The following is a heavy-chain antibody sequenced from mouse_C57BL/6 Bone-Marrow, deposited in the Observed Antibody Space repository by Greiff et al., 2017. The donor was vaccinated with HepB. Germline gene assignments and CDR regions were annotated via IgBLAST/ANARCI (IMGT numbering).Heavy chain of an antibody. Sequence: EVKLMESGEGLVKPGGSLKLSCAASGFTFSSYAMSWVRQTPEKRLEWVAYISSGGDYIYYADTVKGRFTISRDNARNTLYLQMSSLKSEDTAMYYCTRVVYVGDYNYFVYCGQSTTLTVSS. CDR3: TRVVYVGDYNYFVY. CDR1: GFTFSSYA. CDR2: ISSGGDYI. V-gene: IGHV5-9-1*02. J-gene: IGHJ2*01. D-gene: IGHD2-13*01.